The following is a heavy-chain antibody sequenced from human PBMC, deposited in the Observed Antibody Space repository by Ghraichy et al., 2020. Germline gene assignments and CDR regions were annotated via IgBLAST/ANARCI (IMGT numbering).Heavy chain of an antibody. J-gene: IGHJ4*02. Sequence: ASAKVSCKASGYIFRTYGISWVRQAPGQGLEWMGWISGYNGNSNYAQKLQGRVTITTDTSTSTAYMQMRSLRSDDTAVYYCARDGSYSTADFDYWGQGTLVTVSS. D-gene: IGHD1-26*01. CDR1: GYIFRTYG. V-gene: IGHV1-18*01. CDR3: ARDGSYSTADFDY. CDR2: ISGYNGNS.